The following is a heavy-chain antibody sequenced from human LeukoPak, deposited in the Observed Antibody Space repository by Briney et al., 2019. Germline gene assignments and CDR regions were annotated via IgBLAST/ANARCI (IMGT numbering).Heavy chain of an antibody. J-gene: IGHJ4*02. CDR2: ISYDGSNK. CDR3: AREDDSSGYYYSPVDY. Sequence: GRSLRLSCAASGFTFSSYAMHWVRQAPVKGLEWVAVISYDGSNKYYADSVKGRFTISRDNSKNTLYLQMNSLRAEDTAVYYCAREDDSSGYYYSPVDYWGQGTLVTVSS. D-gene: IGHD3-22*01. CDR1: GFTFSSYA. V-gene: IGHV3-30-3*01.